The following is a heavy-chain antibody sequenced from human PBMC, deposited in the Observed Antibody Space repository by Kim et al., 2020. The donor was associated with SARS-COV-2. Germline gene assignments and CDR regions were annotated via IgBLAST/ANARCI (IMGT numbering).Heavy chain of an antibody. V-gene: IGHV3-11*05. CDR3: ARDLRVPAAMRYYYYGMDV. Sequence: GRFTIARDNAKNSLYLQMNSLRAEDTAVYYCARDLRVPAAMRYYYYGMDVWGQGTTVTVSS. J-gene: IGHJ6*02. D-gene: IGHD2-2*01.